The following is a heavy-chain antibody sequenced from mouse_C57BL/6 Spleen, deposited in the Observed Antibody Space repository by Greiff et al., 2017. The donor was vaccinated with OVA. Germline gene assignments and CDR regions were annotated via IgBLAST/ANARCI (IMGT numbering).Heavy chain of an antibody. J-gene: IGHJ2*01. D-gene: IGHD2-4*01. Sequence: EVKLVESGGGLVKPGGSLKLSCAASGFTFSSYAMSWVRQTPEKRLEWVATISDGGSYTYYPDNVKGRFTISRDNAKNNLYLQMSHLKSEDTAMYYCARADYDGYWGQGTTLTVSS. CDR2: ISDGGSYT. CDR3: ARADYDGY. CDR1: GFTFSSYA. V-gene: IGHV5-4*03.